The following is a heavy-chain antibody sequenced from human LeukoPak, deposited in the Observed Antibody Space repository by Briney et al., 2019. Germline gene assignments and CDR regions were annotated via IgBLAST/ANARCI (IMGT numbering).Heavy chain of an antibody. CDR1: GFTFSSYS. V-gene: IGHV3-21*01. D-gene: IGHD6-6*01. Sequence: GGSLRLSCAASGFTFSSYSVNWVRQAPGKGLEWVSSISSSSSYIYYADSVKGRFTISRDNAKNSLYLQMNSLRAEDTAVYYCASGDTSSSPSFDYWGQGTLVTVSS. CDR3: ASGDTSSSPSFDY. J-gene: IGHJ4*02. CDR2: ISSSSSYI.